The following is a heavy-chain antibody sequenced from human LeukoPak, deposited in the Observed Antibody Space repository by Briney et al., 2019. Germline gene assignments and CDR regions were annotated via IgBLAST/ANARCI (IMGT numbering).Heavy chain of an antibody. D-gene: IGHD1-1*01. Sequence: PSETLSLTRTVSGVSISTSYWSWIRQPAGKGLEWIGRVYTSGDTNYNPSLNSRLTLSVDTSKNQFSLTLTSLTAADTAVYYCARGGWNHDYWGQGTLVTVSS. CDR1: GVSISTSY. CDR2: VYTSGDT. CDR3: ARGGWNHDY. V-gene: IGHV4-4*07. J-gene: IGHJ4*02.